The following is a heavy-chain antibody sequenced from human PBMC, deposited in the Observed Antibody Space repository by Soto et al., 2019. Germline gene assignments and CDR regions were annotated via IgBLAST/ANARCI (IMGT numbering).Heavy chain of an antibody. CDR2: IYHSGST. J-gene: IGHJ6*02. CDR3: ARTLRKGVKYFYGMDV. Sequence: TSETLSLTCAVSGGSISSGGYSWSWIRQPPGKALEWIGFIYHSGSTYYNPSLRNRVAMSVDGSKNQFSLKLNSVTAADTAVYYCARTLRKGVKYFYGMDVWGQGTTVTVSS. CDR1: GGSISSGGYS. V-gene: IGHV4-30-2*01. D-gene: IGHD3-16*01.